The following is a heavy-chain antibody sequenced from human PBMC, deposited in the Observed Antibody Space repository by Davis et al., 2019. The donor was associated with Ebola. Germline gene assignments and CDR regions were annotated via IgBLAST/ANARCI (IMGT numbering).Heavy chain of an antibody. Sequence: PGGSLRLSCAASGFTFSTYWMHWVRQVPGKGLVWVSRINSDGRSTDYADSVKGRFTVSRDNAKNTLYLQMNSLRADDTAVYYCARDTVTTGYLWGQGTLVTVSS. J-gene: IGHJ5*02. CDR3: ARDTVTTGYL. V-gene: IGHV3-74*01. CDR2: INSDGRST. D-gene: IGHD4-17*01. CDR1: GFTFSTYW.